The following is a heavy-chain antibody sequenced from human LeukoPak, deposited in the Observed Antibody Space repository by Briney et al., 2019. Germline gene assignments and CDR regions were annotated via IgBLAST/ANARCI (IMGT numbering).Heavy chain of an antibody. D-gene: IGHD1-26*01. J-gene: IGHJ4*02. CDR1: GYTFTGYY. CDR3: ARDVVGATPRSDYYFDY. Sequence: ASVNVSCTASGYTFTGYYMHWVRQAPGQGLEWMGWINPNSGGTNYAQKFQGRVTMTRDTSISTAYMELSRLRSDDTAVYYCARDVVGATPRSDYYFDYWGQGTLVTVSS. V-gene: IGHV1-2*02. CDR2: INPNSGGT.